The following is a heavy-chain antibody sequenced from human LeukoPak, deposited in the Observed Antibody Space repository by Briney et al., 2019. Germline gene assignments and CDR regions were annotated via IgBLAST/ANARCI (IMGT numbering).Heavy chain of an antibody. J-gene: IGHJ5*02. Sequence: GASVKVSCKASGYTFTGYYMHWVRQAPGQGLEWMGWINPNSGGTNYAQKFQGRVTMTRDTSISTAYMELSRLRSDDTAVYYCARLKQWLGPHWFDPWGQGTLVTVSS. V-gene: IGHV1-2*02. CDR3: ARLKQWLGPHWFDP. D-gene: IGHD6-19*01. CDR2: INPNSGGT. CDR1: GYTFTGYY.